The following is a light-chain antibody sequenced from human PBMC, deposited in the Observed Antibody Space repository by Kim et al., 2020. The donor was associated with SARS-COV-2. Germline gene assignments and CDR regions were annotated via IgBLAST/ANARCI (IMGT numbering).Light chain of an antibody. J-gene: IGLJ2*01. CDR2: QDT. V-gene: IGLV3-1*01. CDR3: QAWDSTTVV. Sequence: SVSPGQAASITCSGYELGDKYACWYQQKPGQSPVLVMYQDTKRPSGIPERFSGSNSGNTATLTISGTQAMDEADYYCQAWDSTTVVFGGGTQLTVL. CDR1: ELGDKY.